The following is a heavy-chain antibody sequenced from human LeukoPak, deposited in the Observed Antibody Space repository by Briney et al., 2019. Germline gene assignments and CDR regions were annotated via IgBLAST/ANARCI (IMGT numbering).Heavy chain of an antibody. Sequence: GGSLRLSCAASGFTFSSYAMSWVRQAPGKGLEWVSAISGSGGSTYYADSVKGRFTISRDNPKNTLYLQMNSLRAEDTAVYYCAKYSSGYNYGFDYWGQGTLVTVSS. CDR3: AKYSSGYNYGFDY. V-gene: IGHV3-23*01. CDR2: ISGSGGST. D-gene: IGHD5-18*01. J-gene: IGHJ4*02. CDR1: GFTFSSYA.